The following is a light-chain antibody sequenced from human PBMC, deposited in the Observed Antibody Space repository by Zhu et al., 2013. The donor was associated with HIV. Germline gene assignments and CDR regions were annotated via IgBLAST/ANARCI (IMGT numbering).Light chain of an antibody. CDR1: EGISSY. CDR2: GAS. J-gene: IGKJ3*01. CDR3: QQYYAYPRT. Sequence: IQMTQSPASLSASTGDRVTLTCRASEGISSYLAWYQQKPGKAPKLLIYGASTLQTGVPSRFSASGSGTEFVLTINCLQSDDFATYYCQQYYAYPRTFGPGT. V-gene: IGKV1-8*01.